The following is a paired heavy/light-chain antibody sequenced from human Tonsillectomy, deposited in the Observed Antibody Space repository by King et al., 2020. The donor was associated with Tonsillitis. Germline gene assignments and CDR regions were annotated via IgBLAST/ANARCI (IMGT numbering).Light chain of an antibody. V-gene: IGLV1-47*02. CDR1: TSNIGSNY. Sequence: QSVLTQPPSASGTPGQGVTISCSGRTSNIGSNYVYWYQHLPGTAPKLLIYSNNRRPSGVPDRFSGSKSGTSASLAISGLRSEDEADYYCAAWDDSLSAVLFGGGTKLTVL. CDR2: SNN. CDR3: AAWDDSLSAVL. J-gene: IGLJ2*01.
Heavy chain of an antibody. V-gene: IGHV4-61*02. CDR3: ATTAWYTGGYYSDS. Sequence: QVQLQESGPGLVKPSENLSLTCSVSGGSISSGSYYWSWIRQPAGKGLEWIGRIHTSGTTTYNPSLKSRVTISIDTSKNHFSLNLNSVTAADTAVYYCATTAWYTGGYYSDSWGQGTLVTVSS. J-gene: IGHJ4*02. CDR2: IHTSGTT. D-gene: IGHD6-13*01. CDR1: GGSISSGSYY.